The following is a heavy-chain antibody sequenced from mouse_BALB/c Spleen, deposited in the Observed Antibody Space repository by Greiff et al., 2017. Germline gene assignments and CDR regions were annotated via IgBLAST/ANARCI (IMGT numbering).Heavy chain of an antibody. CDR2: ISSGSSTI. V-gene: IGHV5-17*02. D-gene: IGHD2-1*01. CDR1: GFTFSSFG. Sequence: EVQVVESGGGLVQPGGSRKLSCAASGFTFSSFGMHWVRQAPEKGLEWVAYISSGSSTIYYADTVKGRFTISRDNPKNTLFLQMTSLRSEDTAMYYCARSPRYGKGAMDYWGQGTSVTVSS. CDR3: ARSPRYGKGAMDY. J-gene: IGHJ4*01.